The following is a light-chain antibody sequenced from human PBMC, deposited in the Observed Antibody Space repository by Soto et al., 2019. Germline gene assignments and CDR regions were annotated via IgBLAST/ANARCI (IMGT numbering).Light chain of an antibody. CDR2: EVN. CDR1: SSDVGGYDY. CDR3: SSYSTTSTLV. Sequence: QSVLTQPASVSVSPGQSVTISCTGASSDVGGYDYVSWYQQHPGKAPKLILYEVNNRPSGVSNHFSGSKSGNTASLIISGLQADDEADYYCSSYSTTSTLVFGSGTKVTVL. V-gene: IGLV2-14*01. J-gene: IGLJ1*01.